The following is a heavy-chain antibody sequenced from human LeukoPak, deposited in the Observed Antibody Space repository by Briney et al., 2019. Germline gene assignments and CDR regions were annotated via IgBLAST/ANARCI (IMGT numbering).Heavy chain of an antibody. V-gene: IGHV3-23*01. J-gene: IGHJ4*02. CDR3: ARALGITIFGVVSYYFDY. CDR1: GFTFSSYA. D-gene: IGHD3-3*01. Sequence: GGSLRLSCAASGFTFSSYAMSWVRQAPGKGLEWVSAISGSGGSTYYADSVKGRFTISRDNSKNTLYLQMNSQRAEDTAVYYCARALGITIFGVVSYYFDYWGQGTLVTVSS. CDR2: ISGSGGST.